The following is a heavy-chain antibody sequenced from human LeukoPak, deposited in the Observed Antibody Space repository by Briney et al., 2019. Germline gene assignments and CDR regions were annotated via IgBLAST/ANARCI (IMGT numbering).Heavy chain of an antibody. J-gene: IGHJ3*02. Sequence: GGSLRLSCSASRFTFSNYAMHWVRQAPGKGLEYDSRIRSNGGSTYYAESVKGRFITSRDKSKNMLYLQMSSLRAEDTAVYYCVKESSGSYYIGAFDIWGQGTMVTVSS. CDR3: VKESSGSYYIGAFDI. CDR1: RFTFSNYA. D-gene: IGHD1-26*01. V-gene: IGHV3-64D*09. CDR2: IRSNGGST.